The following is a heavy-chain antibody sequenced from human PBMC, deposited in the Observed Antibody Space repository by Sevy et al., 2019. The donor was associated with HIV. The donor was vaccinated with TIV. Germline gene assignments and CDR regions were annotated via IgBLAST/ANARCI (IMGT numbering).Heavy chain of an antibody. CDR1: GYSFTSYW. CDR2: IYPADSDI. Sequence: GESLKISCKGSGYSFTSYWIGWVRQIPGKGLEWMGIIYPADSDIRYSPSFQGQVTISADKSISTAYLQWSSLKASDTAMYYWARWATYYYDTSGFKYFDRWGQGTLVTVSS. J-gene: IGHJ5*02. V-gene: IGHV5-51*01. D-gene: IGHD3-22*01. CDR3: ARWATYYYDTSGFKYFDR.